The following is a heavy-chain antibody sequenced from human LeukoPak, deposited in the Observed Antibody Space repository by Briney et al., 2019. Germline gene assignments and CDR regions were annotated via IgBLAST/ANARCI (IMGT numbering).Heavy chain of an antibody. CDR1: GYTFTSYY. V-gene: IGHV1-46*01. D-gene: IGHD4-17*01. Sequence: ASVKVSCKASGYTFTSYYMHWVRQAPGQGLEWMGIINPTGGSTSYAQKFQGRVTMTRDMSTSTVYMELSSLRSDDTAVYYCARGDYGDYDWPFDAFDIWGQGTMVTVSS. J-gene: IGHJ3*02. CDR3: ARGDYGDYDWPFDAFDI. CDR2: INPTGGST.